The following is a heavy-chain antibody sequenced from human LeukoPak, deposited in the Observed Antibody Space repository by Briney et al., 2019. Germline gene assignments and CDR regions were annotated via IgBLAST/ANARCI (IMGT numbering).Heavy chain of an antibody. CDR1: GDSIGSHY. J-gene: IGHJ4*02. D-gene: IGHD3-22*01. CDR2: IYYSGST. CDR3: ARGWDYYDSSDAIYNFDY. Sequence: SETLSLTCTVSGDSIGSHYWSWIRQPPGKGLEWIGYIYYSGSTNYNPSLKSRVTISVDTSKNQFSLKLSSVTAADTAVYYCARGWDYYDSSDAIYNFDYWGQGTLVTVSS. V-gene: IGHV4-59*11.